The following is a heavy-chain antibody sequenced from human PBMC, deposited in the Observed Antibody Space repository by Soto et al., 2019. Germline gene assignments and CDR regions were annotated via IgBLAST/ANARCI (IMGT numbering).Heavy chain of an antibody. D-gene: IGHD3-3*01. CDR1: VFTCISKY. J-gene: IGHJ4*02. CDR2: IWSAGLT. CDR3: ANGEGGYYDYSLGY. V-gene: IGHV3-53*05. Sequence: GALRLACAASVFTCISKYMNCVSQAPGKGLEWVSIIWSAGLTYYADSVRGRFTISRDTTKNTLHLQMNSLRAEDTAVYYCANGEGGYYDYSLGYWGQGTQVTVSS.